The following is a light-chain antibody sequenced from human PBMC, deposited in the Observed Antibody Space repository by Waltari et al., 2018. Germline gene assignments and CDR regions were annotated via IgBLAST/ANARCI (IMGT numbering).Light chain of an antibody. Sequence: DIQMTQSPSILSASVGETVTISCRASESVPRRLAWYQQKPGKAPKLLISQASLLESGVPSRFSGSGSGTEFTLTISSLQPEDFATYFCLQFHRSWTFGQGTKVEIK. CDR1: ESVPRR. CDR2: QAS. CDR3: LQFHRSWT. J-gene: IGKJ1*01. V-gene: IGKV1-5*03.